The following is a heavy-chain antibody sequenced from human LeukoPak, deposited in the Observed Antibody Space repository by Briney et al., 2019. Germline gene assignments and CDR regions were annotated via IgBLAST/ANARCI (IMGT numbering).Heavy chain of an antibody. Sequence: AGGSLRLSCAPSGFTLSSYAMHWVRQARGRGVEYVSVIRSNGGSTYYANSVKGRFTISRDNSKNTLYLQMGSLRAEDMAVYYCARAGSGIVVVPAAMDYYYYMDVWGKGTTVTVSS. CDR1: GFTLSSYA. J-gene: IGHJ6*03. CDR3: ARAGSGIVVVPAAMDYYYYMDV. V-gene: IGHV3-64*01. D-gene: IGHD2-2*01. CDR2: IRSNGGST.